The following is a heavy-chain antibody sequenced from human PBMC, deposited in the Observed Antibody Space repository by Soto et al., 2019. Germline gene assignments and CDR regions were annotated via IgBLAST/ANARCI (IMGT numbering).Heavy chain of an antibody. CDR1: GFTFSTHS. CDR2: ITSSSVTM. D-gene: IGHD2-2*01. V-gene: IGHV3-48*01. Sequence: EVQLVESGGGLVQPGGSLRLSCAASGFTFSTHSMNWVRQAPGKGLEWISYITSSSVTMYADSVKGRFTISRDNAKNSLYLQMNSLRAEDTAVYFCVGEVGFQLIYWGQGTPVTVSS. CDR3: VGEVGFQLIY. J-gene: IGHJ4*02.